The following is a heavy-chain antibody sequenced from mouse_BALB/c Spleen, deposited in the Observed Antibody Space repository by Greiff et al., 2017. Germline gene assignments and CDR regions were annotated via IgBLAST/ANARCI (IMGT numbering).Heavy chain of an antibody. V-gene: IGHV5-17*02. CDR1: GFTFSSFG. J-gene: IGHJ3*01. Sequence: EVMLVESGGGLVQPGGSRKLSCAASGFTFSSFGMHWVRQAPEKGLEWVAYISSGSSTIYYADTVKGRFTISRDNPKNTLFLQMTSLRSEDTAMYYCARGNWDVKDWFAYWGQGTLVTVSA. D-gene: IGHD4-1*01. CDR2: ISSGSSTI. CDR3: ARGNWDVKDWFAY.